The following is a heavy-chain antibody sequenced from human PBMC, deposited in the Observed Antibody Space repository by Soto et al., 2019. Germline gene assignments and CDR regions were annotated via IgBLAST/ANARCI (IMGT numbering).Heavy chain of an antibody. J-gene: IGHJ4*02. CDR2: IKQDGSDK. V-gene: IGHV3-7*03. D-gene: IGHD6-13*01. CDR3: ARRTLSSSWYYFDY. Sequence: GGSLRLSCAASGFTFSSYWMNWVRQAPGKGLEWVASIKQDGSDKYNVGSLKSRLTITKDTSKNQVVLTMTNMDPVDTATYYCARRTLSSSWYYFDYWGQGTLVTVSS. CDR1: GFTFSSYW.